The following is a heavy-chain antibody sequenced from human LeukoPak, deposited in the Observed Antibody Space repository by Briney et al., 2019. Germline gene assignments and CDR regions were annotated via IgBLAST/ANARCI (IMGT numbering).Heavy chain of an antibody. CDR1: GFTFSSYA. V-gene: IGHV3-23*01. CDR3: ARDYYYDSSGYPYIFDY. J-gene: IGHJ4*02. CDR2: ISGSGGST. Sequence: GGSLRLSCAASGFTFSSYAMSWVRQAPGKGLEWVSAISGSGGSTYYADSVKGRFTTSRDNSKNTLYLQMNSLRAEDTAVYYCARDYYYDSSGYPYIFDYWGQGTLVTVSS. D-gene: IGHD3-22*01.